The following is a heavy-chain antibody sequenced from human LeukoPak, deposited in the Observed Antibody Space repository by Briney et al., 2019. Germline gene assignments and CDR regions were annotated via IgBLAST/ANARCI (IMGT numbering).Heavy chain of an antibody. D-gene: IGHD2-15*01. J-gene: IGHJ6*02. CDR1: GFTSDDYA. V-gene: IGHV3-9*02. CDR3: AKDFSFEVVVVAATLDYYYGMDV. CDR2: ISWNSGSI. Sequence: PGGSLRLSCAASGFTSDDYAMHWVRQAPGKGLEWVSGISWNSGSIGYADSVKGRFTISRDNAKNSLYLQMNSLRAEDTALYYCAKDFSFEVVVVAATLDYYYGMDVWGQGTTVTVSS.